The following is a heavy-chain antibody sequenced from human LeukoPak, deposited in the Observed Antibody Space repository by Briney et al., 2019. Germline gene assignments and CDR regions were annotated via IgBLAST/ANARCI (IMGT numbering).Heavy chain of an antibody. J-gene: IGHJ5*02. CDR2: IYSGGST. CDR3: ARHFVGAAAGGNWFDP. Sequence: PGGSLRLSCADSGFTVSSNYRGWVRQAPGKGLKWVSVIYSGGSTYYADSVKGRFTISRDNSKNTLYLQMNSLRAEDTAVYYCARHFVGAAAGGNWFDPWGQGTLVTVSS. V-gene: IGHV3-66*02. D-gene: IGHD6-13*01. CDR1: GFTVSSNY.